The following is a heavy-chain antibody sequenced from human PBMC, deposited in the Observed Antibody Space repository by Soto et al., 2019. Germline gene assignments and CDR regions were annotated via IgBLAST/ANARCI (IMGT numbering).Heavy chain of an antibody. CDR3: ARTGNITMVRGVINYYFDY. CDR2: ISAYNGNT. Sequence: QVQLVQSGAEVKKPGASVKVSCKASGYTFTSYGISWVRQAPGQGLEWMGWISAYNGNTNYAQKLQGRVTMTTDTSTSTAYMELRRLRSDDTAVYYCARTGNITMVRGVINYYFDYWGQGTLVTVSS. CDR1: GYTFTSYG. D-gene: IGHD3-10*01. J-gene: IGHJ4*02. V-gene: IGHV1-18*01.